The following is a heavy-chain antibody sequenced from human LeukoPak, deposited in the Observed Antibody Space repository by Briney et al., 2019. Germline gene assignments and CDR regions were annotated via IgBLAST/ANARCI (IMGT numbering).Heavy chain of an antibody. Sequence: GGSLRLSCAASGFTFSNYAMHWVRQAPGKGLEWVAVISYDGSNKYYADSVKGRFTISRDNSKNTLYLQMNSLRAEDTAVYYCAKDTYGLARVTMVGGDYWGQGTLVTVSS. CDR2: ISYDGSNK. J-gene: IGHJ4*02. CDR3: AKDTYGLARVTMVGGDY. D-gene: IGHD3-10*02. CDR1: GFTFSNYA. V-gene: IGHV3-30*04.